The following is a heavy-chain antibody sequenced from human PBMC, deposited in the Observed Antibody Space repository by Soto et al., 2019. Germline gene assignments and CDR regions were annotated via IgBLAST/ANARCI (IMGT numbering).Heavy chain of an antibody. V-gene: IGHV3-23*01. Sequence: EVQLLESGGGLVQPGGSLRLSCTASGFTFSSYAMSWVRQSPGKGLELVPAISGSGGSTYYADSVKGRFTISRDNSKNTLYLQMNSLRAEDTAVYYCAKKGIGIEQQLVHESFQHWGQGTLVTVSS. J-gene: IGHJ1*01. D-gene: IGHD6-13*01. CDR2: ISGSGGST. CDR3: AKKGIGIEQQLVHESFQH. CDR1: GFTFSSYA.